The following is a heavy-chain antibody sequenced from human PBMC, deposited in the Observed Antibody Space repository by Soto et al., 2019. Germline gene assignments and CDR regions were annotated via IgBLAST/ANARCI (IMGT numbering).Heavy chain of an antibody. CDR2: ISYDGSNK. D-gene: IGHD6-6*01. CDR3: ARADGQLARLVPFDY. V-gene: IGHV3-30-3*01. J-gene: IGHJ4*02. CDR1: GFTFSSYA. Sequence: PGGSLRLSCAASGFTFSSYATHWVRQAPGKGLEWVAVISYDGSNKYYADSVKGRFTISRDNSKNTLYLQMNSLRAEDTAVYYCARADGQLARLVPFDYWGQGTLVTVSS.